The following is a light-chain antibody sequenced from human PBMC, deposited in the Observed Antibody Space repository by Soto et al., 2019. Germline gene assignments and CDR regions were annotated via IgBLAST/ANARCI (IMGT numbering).Light chain of an antibody. V-gene: IGKV3-20*01. J-gene: IGKJ5*01. CDR1: QSVSSR. CDR3: QQHGTTPIT. Sequence: VLTQSTGTLSLSPGERATLSCRASQSVSSRLAWYQHKSGQAPRLLISGASRRATGIPDRFSGSGSGTDFTLTISRLEPEDFAVYYCQQHGTTPITFGQGTRLEI. CDR2: GAS.